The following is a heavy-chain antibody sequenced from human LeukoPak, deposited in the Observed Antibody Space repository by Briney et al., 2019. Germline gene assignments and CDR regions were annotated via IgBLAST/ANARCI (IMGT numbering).Heavy chain of an antibody. CDR3: ARVTDSSSWENWFDP. Sequence: ASVKVSCKASGYTFTSYYMNWVRQAPGQGLEWMGIINPSGGSTSYAQKFQGRVTMTSDTSISTAYMELSRLRSDDTAVYYCARVTDSSSWENWFDPWGQGTLVTVSS. V-gene: IGHV1-46*01. CDR2: INPSGGST. J-gene: IGHJ5*02. D-gene: IGHD6-13*01. CDR1: GYTFTSYY.